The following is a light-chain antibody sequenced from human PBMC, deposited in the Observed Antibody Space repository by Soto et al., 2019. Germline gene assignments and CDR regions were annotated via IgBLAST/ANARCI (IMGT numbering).Light chain of an antibody. CDR2: GAS. Sequence: EIVMTQSPATLSVSPGERATLSCRASQSVSSNLAWSQQKPGQAPRLLIYGASIGATGIPARFSGSGSGKECVLIISSLQSEYVADYYCQRSNTWPGTFGEGTKVEI. CDR1: QSVSSN. V-gene: IGKV3-15*01. CDR3: QRSNTWPGT. J-gene: IGKJ4*01.